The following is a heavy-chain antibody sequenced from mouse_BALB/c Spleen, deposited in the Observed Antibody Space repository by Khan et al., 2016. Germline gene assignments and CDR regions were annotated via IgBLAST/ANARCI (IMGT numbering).Heavy chain of an antibody. V-gene: IGHV2-6-7*01. Sequence: QVQLKESGTGLVASSQSLFITRTVSGFSATGSPVNWVRQPPGKGLEWLGVIWGDGSTDHDSALKSRLSISKDDSKSQVFLKINSLQTDDAARYYCASYYDYCGGFAYWGQGTLVTVSA. CDR3: ASYYDYCGGFAY. J-gene: IGHJ3*01. CDR2: IWGDGST. CDR1: GFSATGSP. D-gene: IGHD2-4*01.